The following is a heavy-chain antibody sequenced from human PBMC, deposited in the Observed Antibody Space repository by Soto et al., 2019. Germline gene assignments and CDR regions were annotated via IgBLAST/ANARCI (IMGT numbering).Heavy chain of an antibody. D-gene: IGHD3-10*01. Sequence: QVQLVQSGAEVKTPGSSVKVSCTASGDTFNFYTLSWVRQAPGQGLEWMGRIIPMLGMSNYAQKFQGRVTMIADKSTRTVYMVMSGLRSEDTARYYCATNYDSGSTHFDNWGQGTLGTVSS. CDR1: GDTFNFYT. V-gene: IGHV1-69*02. CDR3: ATNYDSGSTHFDN. J-gene: IGHJ4*02. CDR2: IIPMLGMS.